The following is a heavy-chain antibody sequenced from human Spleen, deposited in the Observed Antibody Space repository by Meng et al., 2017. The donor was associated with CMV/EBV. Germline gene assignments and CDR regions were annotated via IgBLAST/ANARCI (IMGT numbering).Heavy chain of an antibody. Sequence: VPLQQRGAGLLMPSETLSLTCAFYGGYFSGYYWRWIRQPPGKGLEWIGEINHSGSTNYNPSLKSRVTISVDTSKNQFSLKLSSVTAADTAVYYCARGGPEGYCSSTSCYTHFDYWGQGTLVTVSS. D-gene: IGHD2-2*02. CDR3: ARGGPEGYCSSTSCYTHFDY. V-gene: IGHV4-34*01. J-gene: IGHJ4*02. CDR2: INHSGST. CDR1: GGYFSGYY.